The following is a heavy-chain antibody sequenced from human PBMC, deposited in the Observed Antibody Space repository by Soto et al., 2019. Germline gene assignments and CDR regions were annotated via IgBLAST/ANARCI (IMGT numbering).Heavy chain of an antibody. D-gene: IGHD2-15*01. J-gene: IGHJ5*02. Sequence: SETLSLTCAVYGGSFSAYSWTWIRQPPGKGLEWIGEINHSGSTNYNPSLKSRVTISVDTSKNQFSLKLSSVTAADTAVYYCARHTDSRYCSGGSCYSFDPWGQGTLVTVSS. CDR2: INHSGST. CDR3: ARHTDSRYCSGGSCYSFDP. CDR1: GGSFSAYS. V-gene: IGHV4-34*01.